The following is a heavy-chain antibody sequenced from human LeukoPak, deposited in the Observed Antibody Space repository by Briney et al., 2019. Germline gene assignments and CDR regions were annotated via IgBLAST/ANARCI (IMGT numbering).Heavy chain of an antibody. CDR2: ISGSSSYK. Sequence: GGSLRLSCAASGFTFNSYNMTWVRQAPGKGLEWVSSISGSSSYKYSPDSLSGRFTISRDNARNSLYLQMNSLRVEDTAVYHCARFSDDYYYYYMDVWGKGTTVTVSS. J-gene: IGHJ6*03. CDR3: ARFSDDYYYYYMDV. CDR1: GFTFNSYN. V-gene: IGHV3-21*01.